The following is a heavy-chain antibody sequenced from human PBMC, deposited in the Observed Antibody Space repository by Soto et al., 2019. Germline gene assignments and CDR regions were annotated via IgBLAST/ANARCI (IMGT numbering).Heavy chain of an antibody. CDR2: IDSSGQT. Sequence: QVQLQESGPGLVRPSQTLSLTCTVSGGSVTSGGYYWSWIRHCPGKGLEWIGYIDSSGQTNYNPSLNSGVAMSVTTSKTQFSLQLTSVTVADTAMYYCTRDWGPPVTDGCDSGGQGILVTVSS. D-gene: IGHD7-27*01. CDR3: TRDWGPPVTDGCDS. J-gene: IGHJ5*01. V-gene: IGHV4-31*03. CDR1: GGSVTSGGYY.